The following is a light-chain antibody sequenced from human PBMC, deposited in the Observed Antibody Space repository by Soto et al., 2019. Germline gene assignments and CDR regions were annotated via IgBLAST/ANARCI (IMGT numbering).Light chain of an antibody. V-gene: IGLV2-8*01. CDR1: SSDVGAYNY. J-gene: IGLJ2*01. CDR2: EVS. CDR3: SSYAGSNNFVV. Sequence: QSALTQPPSASGSPGQSVTNSCTGTSSDVGAYNYVSWYQQHPGKAPKLMIYEVSKRPSGVPDRFSGSKSGNTASLTVSGLQAEDEADYYCSSYAGSNNFVVFGGGTKLTVL.